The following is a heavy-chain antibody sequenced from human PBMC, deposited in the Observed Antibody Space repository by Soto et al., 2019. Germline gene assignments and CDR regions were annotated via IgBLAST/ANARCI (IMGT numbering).Heavy chain of an antibody. J-gene: IGHJ5*02. V-gene: IGHV1-69*02. D-gene: IGHD2-15*01. CDR1: GGTFSSYT. CDR3: ARCYCSGASCFKNWFDP. Sequence: QVQLVQSGAELKKPGSSVKVSCKASGGTFSSYTISWVRQAPGQGLEWMGRIIPILGVANYAQKFQGRVTITADKSTSTAYMELSSLRSEDTAVYYCARCYCSGASCFKNWFDPWGQGTLVTVSS. CDR2: IIPILGVA.